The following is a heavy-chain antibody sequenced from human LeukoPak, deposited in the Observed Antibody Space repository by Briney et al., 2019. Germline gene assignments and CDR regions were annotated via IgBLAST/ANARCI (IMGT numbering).Heavy chain of an antibody. CDR3: ARGHSGWYDY. J-gene: IGHJ4*02. CDR2: ISSSGGST. CDR1: GFTFSSYA. V-gene: IGHV3-23*01. Sequence: PGGSLRLSCAASGFTFSSYAMSWVRQAPGKGLEWVSGISSSGGSTVYADPVKGRFTISRDNFRNTVFLQMNSLRAEDTAVYYCARGHSGWYDYWGQGTLVTVSS. D-gene: IGHD6-19*01.